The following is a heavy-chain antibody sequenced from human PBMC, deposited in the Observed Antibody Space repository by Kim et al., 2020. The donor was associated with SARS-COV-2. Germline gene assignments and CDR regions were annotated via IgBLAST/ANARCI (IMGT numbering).Heavy chain of an antibody. Sequence: GGSLRLSCVASGFTFSNHGMHWVRQAPGKGLEWVAVISFDGKDKFYGTSVRGRFSISRDNSQNTVFLQMSSLRPEDTAIYYCAKEQFTTVPSPDFFYGM. CDR2: ISFDGKDK. CDR3: AKEQFTTVPSPDFFYGM. J-gene: IGHJ6*01. D-gene: IGHD4-17*01. V-gene: IGHV3-30*18. CDR1: GFTFSNHG.